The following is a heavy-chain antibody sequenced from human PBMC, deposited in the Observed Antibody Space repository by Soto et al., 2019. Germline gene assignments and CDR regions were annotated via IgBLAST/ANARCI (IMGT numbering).Heavy chain of an antibody. V-gene: IGHV4-39*07. CDR3: ARDSPVVVVAATKRYYYYGMDV. D-gene: IGHD2-15*01. CDR1: GGSISSSSYY. J-gene: IGHJ6*02. CDR2: IYYSGST. Sequence: TLSLTCTVSGGSISSSSYYWGWIRQPPGKGLEWIGSIYYSGSTYYNPSLKSRVTISVDTSKNQFSLKLSSVTAADTAVYYCARDSPVVVVAATKRYYYYGMDVWGQGTTVTVSS.